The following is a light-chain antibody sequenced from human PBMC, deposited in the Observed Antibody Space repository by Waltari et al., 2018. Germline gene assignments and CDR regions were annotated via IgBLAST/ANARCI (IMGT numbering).Light chain of an antibody. CDR1: NIGSKS. V-gene: IGLV3-21*03. J-gene: IGLJ3*02. Sequence: SYVLTQPPSVSVAPGKTARITCGGNNIGSKSVHWYQQKPGQAPVLVVYDDSGRPSGIQTRFSGANSGNTATLTISRVEAGDEADYYWQMWDSSSDHRVFGGGTKLTV. CDR3: QMWDSSSDHRV. CDR2: DDS.